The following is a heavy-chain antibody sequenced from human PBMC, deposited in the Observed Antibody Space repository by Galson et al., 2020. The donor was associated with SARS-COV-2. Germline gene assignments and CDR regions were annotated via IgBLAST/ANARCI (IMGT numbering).Heavy chain of an antibody. CDR3: ARDGTAMVTIGFDI. D-gene: IGHD5-18*01. Sequence: ASVKVSCKASGYTFTGYYMHWVRQAPGQGLEWMGWINPNSGGTNYAQKFQGRVTMTRDTSISIAYMELSRLRSDDTAVYYCARDGTAMVTIGFDIWGQGTRVTVSS. CDR1: GYTFTGYY. J-gene: IGHJ3*02. V-gene: IGHV1-2*02. CDR2: INPNSGGT.